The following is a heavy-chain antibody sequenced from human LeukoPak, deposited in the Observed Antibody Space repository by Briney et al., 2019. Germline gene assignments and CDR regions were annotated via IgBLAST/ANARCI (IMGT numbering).Heavy chain of an antibody. CDR2: INHSGST. D-gene: IGHD2-2*01. Sequence: SETLSPTCAVYGESFSGYYWSWIRQPPGKGLEWIGEINHSGSTNYNPSLKSRVTISVDTSKNQFSLKLSSVTAADTAVYYCARGRGYCSSTSCSLRGIFDYWGQGTLVTVSS. CDR1: GESFSGYY. J-gene: IGHJ4*02. V-gene: IGHV4-34*01. CDR3: ARGRGYCSSTSCSLRGIFDY.